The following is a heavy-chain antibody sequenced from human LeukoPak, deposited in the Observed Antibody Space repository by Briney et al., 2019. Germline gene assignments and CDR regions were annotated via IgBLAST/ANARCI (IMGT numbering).Heavy chain of an antibody. CDR1: EFIFTTSL. CDR2: IANDGREI. CDR3: AKRAAARTLDY. J-gene: IGHJ4*02. V-gene: IGHV3-30*04. D-gene: IGHD6-6*01. Sequence: GGSLRLSCAGPEFIFTTSLIHWVRQAPGKGLEWVTLIANDGREIYYSDSVKGRFTISRDNSQNTLYLQMNSLRAEDTAVYYCAKRAAARTLDYWGQGTLVTVSS.